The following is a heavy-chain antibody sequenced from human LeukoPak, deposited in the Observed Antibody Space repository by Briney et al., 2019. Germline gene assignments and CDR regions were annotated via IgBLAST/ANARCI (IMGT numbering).Heavy chain of an antibody. J-gene: IGHJ4*02. V-gene: IGHV3-23*01. CDR3: AKWGFIVVVPAAQEEFDY. Sequence: GGSLRLSCTASGFTFSSHAMSWVRQAPGKGLKGVSTIDTIGATTSYTDSVKGRFTISRDNSKNMLYLQMDTLRAEDTAVYYCAKWGFIVVVPAAQEEFDYWGQGTLVTVSS. CDR1: GFTFSSHA. D-gene: IGHD2-2*01. CDR2: IDTIGATT.